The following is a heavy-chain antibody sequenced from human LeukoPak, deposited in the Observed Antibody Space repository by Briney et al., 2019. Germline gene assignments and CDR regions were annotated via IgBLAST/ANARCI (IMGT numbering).Heavy chain of an antibody. CDR1: GFTFSSYA. J-gene: IGHJ6*03. V-gene: IGHV3-23*01. CDR3: AKGGILRSLEWTPMDV. CDR2: ISGSGGST. Sequence: GGSLRLSCAASGFTFSSYAMSWVRQAPGKGLEWVSAISGSGGSTYYADSVKGRFTISRDNSKNTLYLQMNSLRAEDTAVYYCAKGGILRSLEWTPMDVWGKGTTVTVSS. D-gene: IGHD3-3*01.